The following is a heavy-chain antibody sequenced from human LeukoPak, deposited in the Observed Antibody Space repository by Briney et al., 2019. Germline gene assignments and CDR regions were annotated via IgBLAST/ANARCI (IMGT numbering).Heavy chain of an antibody. J-gene: IGHJ4*02. CDR3: ARERAAYCTGDCHSFDY. V-gene: IGHV4-30-4*01. Sequence: SQTLSLTCTVSGGSISSGDHYWNWIRQSPGKGLEWIGYIYYSESTYYNPSLRSRVTISIDRSKDQFSLKMTSVTAADTATYFCARERAAYCTGDCHSFDYWGQGILVTVSS. D-gene: IGHD2-21*02. CDR1: GGSISSGDHY. CDR2: IYYSEST.